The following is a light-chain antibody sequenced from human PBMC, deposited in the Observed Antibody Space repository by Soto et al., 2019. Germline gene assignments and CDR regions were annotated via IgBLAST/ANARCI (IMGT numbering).Light chain of an antibody. CDR2: GTS. J-gene: IGLJ2*01. V-gene: IGLV1-40*01. Sequence: QSVLTQPPSVSGAPGQRVTISCTGSSSNIGAGYDVHWYQQLPGTAPKLLIYGTSNRPSGVPDRFSGAKSGTSASLAITGLQAEDEADYYCQSYDSGLSGVFGGGTKVTVL. CDR1: SSNIGAGYD. CDR3: QSYDSGLSGV.